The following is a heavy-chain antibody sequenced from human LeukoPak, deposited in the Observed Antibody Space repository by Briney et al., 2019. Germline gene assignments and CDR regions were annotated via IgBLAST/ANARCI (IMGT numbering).Heavy chain of an antibody. J-gene: IGHJ4*02. V-gene: IGHV3-53*01. CDR3: ARGLGYGSGPVDH. Sequence: PGGSLRLSCAASGFTVSTNYMTGVRQAPGKGLEWVSVIYSDGTTYYADSVKGRFTISRDNSKNTVYLQMNSLRAEDTAVYYCARGLGYGSGPVDHWGQGTLVTLSS. D-gene: IGHD3-10*01. CDR1: GFTVSTNY. CDR2: IYSDGTT.